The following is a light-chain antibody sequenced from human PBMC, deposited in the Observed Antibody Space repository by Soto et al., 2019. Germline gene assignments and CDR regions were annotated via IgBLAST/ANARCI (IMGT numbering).Light chain of an antibody. V-gene: IGKV1-5*01. CDR3: QQYSSYLT. Sequence: DIQMTQSPSTLSGSVGDRVTITCRASQTISSWLAWYQQKPGKAPKLLIYDASNLESGVPSKFSGSGSGTEFTLTISSLQPDDFATYYCQQYSSYLTFGQGTKVDIK. CDR1: QTISSW. CDR2: DAS. J-gene: IGKJ1*01.